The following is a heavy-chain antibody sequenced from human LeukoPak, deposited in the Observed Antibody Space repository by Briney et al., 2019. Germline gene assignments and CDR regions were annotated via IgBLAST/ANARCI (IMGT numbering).Heavy chain of an antibody. CDR2: INHSGRT. V-gene: IGHV4-34*01. J-gene: IGHJ4*02. D-gene: IGHD3-22*01. CDR1: GGSFSGYY. Sequence: PSETLSLICAVYGGSFSGYYWSWIRQPPGKGLEWIGEINHSGRTNYNPSLKSRVTISVDTSKNQFSLKLSSVTAADTAVYYCARTYYDSSGYYQTLPPYYFDYWGQGTLVTVSS. CDR3: ARTYYDSSGYYQTLPPYYFDY.